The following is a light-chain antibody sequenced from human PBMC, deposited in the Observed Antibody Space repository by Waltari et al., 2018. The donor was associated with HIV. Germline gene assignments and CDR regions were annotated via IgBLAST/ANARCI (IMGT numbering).Light chain of an antibody. CDR1: QSISSW. CDR3: QQYNSYSVT. Sequence: DIQMTQSPSTLSASVGDRVTITCRASQSISSWLAWYQQKPGKAPKLLIYKASSLKSGVPSRFNGSGSGTEFTLTISSLQPDDFATYYCQQYNSYSVTFGQGTKVEIK. CDR2: KAS. V-gene: IGKV1-5*03. J-gene: IGKJ1*01.